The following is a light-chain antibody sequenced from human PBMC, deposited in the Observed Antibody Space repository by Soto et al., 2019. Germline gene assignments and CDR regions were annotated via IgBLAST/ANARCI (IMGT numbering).Light chain of an antibody. J-gene: IGKJ1*01. CDR3: MQALQIRVE. V-gene: IGKV2-28*01. CDR2: LGS. Sequence: DSVMTQFPLSLSVTPGEPASISCRSSQSLLHSNGYNYVDWYVQKPGQSPQLLIYLGSNRASGVPERFSGSGSGTDFTLKISRVEAEEVGVYYCMQALQIRVEFGQGTKVDIK. CDR1: QSLLHSNGYNY.